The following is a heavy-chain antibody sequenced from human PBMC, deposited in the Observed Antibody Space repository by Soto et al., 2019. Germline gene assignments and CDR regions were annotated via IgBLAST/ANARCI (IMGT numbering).Heavy chain of an antibody. V-gene: IGHV1-46*01. Sequence: ASVKVSCKASGYTFTSYYMHWVRQAPGQGLEWMGIINPSGGSTSYAQKFQGRVTMARDTSTSTVYMELNSLRAEDTAVYYCARDAGQSVAADYFDYWGQGTLVTVSS. CDR3: ARDAGQSVAADYFDY. J-gene: IGHJ4*02. CDR2: INPSGGST. CDR1: GYTFTSYY. D-gene: IGHD6-19*01.